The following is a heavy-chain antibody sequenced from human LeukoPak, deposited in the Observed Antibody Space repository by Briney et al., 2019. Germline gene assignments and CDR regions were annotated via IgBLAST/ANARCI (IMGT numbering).Heavy chain of an antibody. CDR2: ISRSSGSX. J-gene: IGHJ4*02. CDR3: ARGEICGGDCLQHDY. D-gene: IGHD2-21*02. CDR1: XXTXXSXX. V-gene: IGHV3-23*01. Sequence: PGGXLRLSCAXSXXTXXSXXXXXXXXXXXXXXXGXSAISRSSGSXXYAXDVXGRFXISRDTSKNTMYLQMNSLRDEDTAXYFCARGEICGGDCLQHDYWGQGTLVTVSS.